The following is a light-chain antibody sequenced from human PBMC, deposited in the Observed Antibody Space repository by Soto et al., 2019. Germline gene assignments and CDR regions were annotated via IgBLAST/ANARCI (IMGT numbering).Light chain of an antibody. CDR1: SSDVGDYKY. CDR3: LAYRSRSNSVV. Sequence: QSALTQPASVSGSPGQSITISCTGTSSDVGDYKYVSWYQQHPGKVPKLLLYEVSTRPSGISNRFSGSKSGNTASLTISGLQAEDEADDYCLAYRSRSNSVVFGGGTKLTVL. J-gene: IGLJ3*02. CDR2: EVS. V-gene: IGLV2-14*01.